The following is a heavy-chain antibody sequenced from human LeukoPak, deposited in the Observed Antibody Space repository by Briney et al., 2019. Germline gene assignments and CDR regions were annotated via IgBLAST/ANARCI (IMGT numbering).Heavy chain of an antibody. CDR1: GYTITSYA. Sequence: GASVKVSCKASGYTITSYAMHWVRQTPGQRLEWMGWINAGNGNTKYSQKFQGRVTITRDTSASTAYMELSSLRSEDTAVYYCARLGLGPWEDYGMDVWGQGTTVTVSS. CDR3: ARLGLGPWEDYGMDV. J-gene: IGHJ6*02. V-gene: IGHV1-3*01. CDR2: INAGNGNT. D-gene: IGHD1-26*01.